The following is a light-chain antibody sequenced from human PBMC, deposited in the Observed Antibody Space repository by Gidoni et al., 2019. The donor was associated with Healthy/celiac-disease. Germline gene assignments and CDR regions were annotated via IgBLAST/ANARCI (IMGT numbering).Light chain of an antibody. J-gene: IGLJ3*02. CDR2: EVS. CDR1: FSYIGSYDL. CDR3: CAYGYGSDELV. Sequence: QSALTQPASVSGRPGQSISIACTGTFSYIGSYDLVSWYQQHPGEAPRVIMYEVSKRPAGVSSRYSASKSGSAASLTITGLQPEDEALYFCCAYGYGSDELVFGGGTKVTVL. V-gene: IGLV2-23*02.